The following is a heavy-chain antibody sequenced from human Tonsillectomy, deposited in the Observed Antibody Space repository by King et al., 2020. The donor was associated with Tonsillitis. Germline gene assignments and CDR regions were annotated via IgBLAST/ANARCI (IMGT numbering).Heavy chain of an antibody. V-gene: IGHV3-23*04. CDR3: AKVRSLSSLPHIVVVTDAFDI. J-gene: IGHJ3*02. Sequence: DVQLVESGGGLVQPGGSLRLSCAASGFTFSSYAMSWVRQAPGKGLEWVSAISGSGGSTYYADSVKGRVTISRDNSKNTLYLQMNSLRAEDTAVYYCAKVRSLSSLPHIVVVTDAFDIWGQGTMVTASS. CDR1: GFTFSSYA. D-gene: IGHD2-21*02. CDR2: ISGSGGST.